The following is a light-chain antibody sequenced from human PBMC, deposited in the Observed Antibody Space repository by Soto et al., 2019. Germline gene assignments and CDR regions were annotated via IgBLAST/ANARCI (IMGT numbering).Light chain of an antibody. V-gene: IGKV4-1*01. CDR3: QQYHTPPLT. CDR1: QNVIHDSNSKNF. J-gene: IGKJ4*01. CDR2: WAS. Sequence: DIVLTQSPDSLAVSLGERATINCKSSQNVIHDSNSKNFLAWYQQKPGQPPKLLMYWASTRESGVPDRFSVSGSGTDFTLTISSLQAEDVAVYYCQQYHTPPLTFGGGTKVESK.